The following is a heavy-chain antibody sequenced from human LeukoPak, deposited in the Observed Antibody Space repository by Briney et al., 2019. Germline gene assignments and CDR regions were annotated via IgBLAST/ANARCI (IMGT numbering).Heavy chain of an antibody. CDR1: GFTFSDYY. Sequence: PGRSLRLSCAASGFTFSDYYMSWIRQAPGKGLEWVLYISSRGRTIYYAATVKGPFTISRDNAKNSLCLQMNSLRAEETAVYYCARGREDYDILTGYRPYAFDIWGQGKMVTVSS. CDR3: ARGREDYDILTGYRPYAFDI. J-gene: IGHJ3*02. V-gene: IGHV3-11*01. CDR2: ISSRGRTI. D-gene: IGHD3-9*01.